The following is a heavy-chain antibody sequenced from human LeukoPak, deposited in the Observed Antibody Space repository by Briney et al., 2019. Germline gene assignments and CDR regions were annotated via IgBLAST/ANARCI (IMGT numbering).Heavy chain of an antibody. V-gene: IGHV1-18*01. CDR1: GYTFTSHG. J-gene: IGHJ4*02. CDR3: ARDFYGSGTYYKN. Sequence: ASVKVSCKASGYTFTSHGISWVRQAPGQGLEWMGWISAYNGNTNYAQKFQGRVTMTTVTSTSTAYMELRSLRSDDTAVYYCARDFYGSGTYYKNWGQGTLVTVSS. D-gene: IGHD3-10*01. CDR2: ISAYNGNT.